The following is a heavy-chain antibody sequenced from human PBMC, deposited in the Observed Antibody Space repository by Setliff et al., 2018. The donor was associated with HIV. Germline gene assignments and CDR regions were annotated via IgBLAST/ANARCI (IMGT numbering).Heavy chain of an antibody. CDR1: DYA. D-gene: IGHD2-2*01. CDR3: AALSLRTNTVYGIVSTRFDP. CDR2: IRWNSGSM. V-gene: IGHV3-9*01. J-gene: IGHJ5*02. Sequence: DYAMHWVRQAPGKGLEWVSSIRWNSGSMLYGDSVKGRFTISRDNAKKSIYLQMNSLSVEDTAVYYCAALSLRTNTVYGIVSTRFDPWGQGTLVTVSS.